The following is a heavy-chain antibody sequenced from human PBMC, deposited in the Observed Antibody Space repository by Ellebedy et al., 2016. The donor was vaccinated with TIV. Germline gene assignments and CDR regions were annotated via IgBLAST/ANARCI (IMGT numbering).Heavy chain of an antibody. Sequence: AASVKVSCKASGYTFNSYEIYWVRQAPGQGLECVGWVNPNSGKTDFAQNFQGRVTLTTNTSITTAYMELSSLTSEDTAVHYCARGNYYDINAYPWFDPWGQGTLVTVSS. CDR2: VNPNSGKT. V-gene: IGHV1-8*01. J-gene: IGHJ5*02. CDR1: GYTFNSYE. D-gene: IGHD3-22*01. CDR3: ARGNYYDINAYPWFDP.